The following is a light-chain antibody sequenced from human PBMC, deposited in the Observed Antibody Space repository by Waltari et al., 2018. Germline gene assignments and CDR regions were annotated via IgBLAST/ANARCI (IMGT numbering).Light chain of an antibody. CDR3: AAWDDSLNGLYVV. J-gene: IGLJ2*01. CDR2: SKN. Sequence: QSVLTQAPSASGTPGQRVTISCSGSSPNSGNNPVNWYQPLPGTAPKLLIYSKNQRPSGVPDRFSGSKSGTSASLAISGLQSEDEADYYCAAWDDSLNGLYVVFGGGTKLTVL. V-gene: IGLV1-44*01. CDR1: SPNSGNNP.